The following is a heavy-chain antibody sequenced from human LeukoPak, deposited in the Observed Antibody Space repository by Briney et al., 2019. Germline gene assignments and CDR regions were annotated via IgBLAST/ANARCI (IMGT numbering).Heavy chain of an antibody. CDR3: AKDGVGGSYQTYFDY. D-gene: IGHD1-26*01. CDR2: ISYDGSNK. J-gene: IGHJ4*02. CDR1: GFTFSSYG. Sequence: GGSLRLSCAASGFTFSSYGMHWVRQAPGKGLEWVAVISYDGSNKYYADSVKGRFTISRDNSKNTLYLQMNSLRAEDTAVYYCAKDGVGGSYQTYFDYWGQGTLVTVSS. V-gene: IGHV3-30*18.